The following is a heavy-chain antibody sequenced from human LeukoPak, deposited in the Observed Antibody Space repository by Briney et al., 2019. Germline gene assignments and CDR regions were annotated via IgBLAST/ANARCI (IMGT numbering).Heavy chain of an antibody. D-gene: IGHD3-10*01. CDR3: ARGPQATFGAYYYYYYMDV. CDR1: GGSISSYY. Sequence: PSETLSLTCTVSGGSISSYYWSWIRQPAGKGLEWIGRIYTSGSTNYNPSLKSRVTMSVDTSKNQFSLKLSSVTAADTAVYYCARGPQATFGAYYYYYYMDVWGKGTTVTVSS. CDR2: IYTSGST. V-gene: IGHV4-4*07. J-gene: IGHJ6*03.